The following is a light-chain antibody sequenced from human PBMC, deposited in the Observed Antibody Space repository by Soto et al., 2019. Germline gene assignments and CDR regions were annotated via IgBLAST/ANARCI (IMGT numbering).Light chain of an antibody. CDR1: QSVSSTS. J-gene: IGKJ5*01. Sequence: EVVLTQSPGTLSLSPGERVTILCLASQSVSSTSLAWYQQKPGQTPRLLIYGASSRATGTPDRISGGGSGTHFTLTISRLEPEDVAVYYCQHYVTSSITFGQGTRLEIK. CDR3: QHYVTSSIT. CDR2: GAS. V-gene: IGKV3-20*01.